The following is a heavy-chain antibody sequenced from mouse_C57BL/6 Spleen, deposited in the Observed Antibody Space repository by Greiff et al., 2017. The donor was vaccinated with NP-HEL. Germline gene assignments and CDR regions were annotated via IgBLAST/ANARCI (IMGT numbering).Heavy chain of an antibody. CDR1: GYSFTSYY. J-gene: IGHJ4*01. CDR2: IYPGSGNT. Sequence: VQLKQSGPELVKPGASVKISCKASGYSFTSYYIHWVKQRPGQGLEWIGWIYPGSGNTKYNEKFKGKATLTADTSSSTAYMQLSSLTSEDSAVYYCAREGSPTAPYARDYWGQGTSVTVSS. V-gene: IGHV1-66*01. D-gene: IGHD1-2*01. CDR3: AREGSPTAPYARDY.